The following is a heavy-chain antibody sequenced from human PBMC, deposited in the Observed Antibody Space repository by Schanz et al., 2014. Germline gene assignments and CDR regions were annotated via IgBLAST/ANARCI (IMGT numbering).Heavy chain of an antibody. Sequence: EVQLVESGGGLVQPGGSLRLSCAASGFTFSSYSMNWVRQAPGKGLEWVSAILGLASTTYYADSVKGRFTISRDNSKNTLYLQMNSLRAGDAAVYYCARGLIAAAGGAFDYWGQGTLVAVSA. CDR2: ILGLASTT. CDR3: ARGLIAAAGGAFDY. V-gene: IGHV3-23*04. J-gene: IGHJ4*02. CDR1: GFTFSSYS. D-gene: IGHD6-13*01.